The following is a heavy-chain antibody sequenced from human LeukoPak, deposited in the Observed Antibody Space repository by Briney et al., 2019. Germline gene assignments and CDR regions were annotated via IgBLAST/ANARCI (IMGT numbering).Heavy chain of an antibody. Sequence: GGSLRLSCAASGFTFSSYGMHWVRQAPGKGLEWVAFIRYDGSNKYYADSVKGRFTISRDNSKNTLYLQMNSLRAEDTAVYYCAKGALGYCSSTSCYTDAFDIWGQGTMVTVSS. CDR2: IRYDGSNK. CDR1: GFTFSSYG. CDR3: AKGALGYCSSTSCYTDAFDI. J-gene: IGHJ3*02. V-gene: IGHV3-30*02. D-gene: IGHD2-2*02.